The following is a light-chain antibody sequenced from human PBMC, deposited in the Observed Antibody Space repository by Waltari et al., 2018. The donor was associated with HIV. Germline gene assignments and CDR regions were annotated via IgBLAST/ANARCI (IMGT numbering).Light chain of an antibody. CDR1: SSDVGGYNY. Sequence: GQSVTISCTGSSSDVGGYNYVSWYQQHPTKAPKLIIYDVSERPSGVPDRFSGSKSGNRASLTISGLQAEDEADYYCYSYAGSLLFGGGTKLTVL. CDR2: DVS. V-gene: IGLV2-11*01. J-gene: IGLJ2*01. CDR3: YSYAGSLL.